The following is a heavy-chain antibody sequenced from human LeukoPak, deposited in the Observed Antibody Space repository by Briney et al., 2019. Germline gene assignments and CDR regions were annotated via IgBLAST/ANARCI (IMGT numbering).Heavy chain of an antibody. J-gene: IGHJ3*02. CDR2: IKQHGSDK. D-gene: IGHD3-22*01. Sequence: GESLSLSAPAYAFTFRSYCRSWIRQSPGKGLECAADIKQHGSDKMKVSSIKDRFITSRANAKNSLHLQMNILRAEETAVYYCARTYDSSGTDAFEIWGQGTMVSVSS. CDR1: AFTFRSYC. V-gene: IGHV3-7*01. CDR3: ARTYDSSGTDAFEI.